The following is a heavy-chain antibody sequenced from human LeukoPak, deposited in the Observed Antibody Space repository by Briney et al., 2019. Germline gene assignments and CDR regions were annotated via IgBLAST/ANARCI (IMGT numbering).Heavy chain of an antibody. CDR3: ARSIAVAGRIDAFDI. CDR2: IIPIFGTA. Sequence: SVKVSCKAYGGTFSSYAISWVRQAPGQGLEWMGGIIPIFGTANYAQKLQGRVTMTTDTSTSTAYMELRSLRSDDTAVYYCARSIAVAGRIDAFDIWGQGTMVTVSS. V-gene: IGHV1-69*05. J-gene: IGHJ3*02. CDR1: GGTFSSYA. D-gene: IGHD6-19*01.